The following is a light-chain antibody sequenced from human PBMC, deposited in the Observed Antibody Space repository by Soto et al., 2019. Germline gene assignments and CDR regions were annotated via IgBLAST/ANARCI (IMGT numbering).Light chain of an antibody. CDR2: GAS. CDR1: QSVSSN. Sequence: EIVMTQSPATLSVSPGERATLSCRASQSVSSNLAWYQQKPGQAPRLLIYGASTRATGIPARFSGSGAGTELTPTITTLPSEDFAVHYCQQYNNWPPLFTFGPGTKVDIK. CDR3: QQYNNWPPLFT. V-gene: IGKV3-15*01. J-gene: IGKJ3*01.